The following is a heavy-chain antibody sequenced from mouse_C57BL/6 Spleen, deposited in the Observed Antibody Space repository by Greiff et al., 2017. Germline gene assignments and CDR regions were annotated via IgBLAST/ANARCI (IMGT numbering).Heavy chain of an antibody. CDR2: INFDGSST. Sequence: EVQLVESEGGLVQPGSSMKLSCTASGFTFSDYYMAWVRQVPEKGLEWVANINFDGSSTYYLDTLKSRFSITRDNAKNILYLQMSSLKSEDTATYYCARDDGNCCWYFDVWGTGTTVTVSS. CDR1: GFTFSDYY. V-gene: IGHV5-16*01. CDR3: ARDDGNCCWYFDV. D-gene: IGHD1-1*01. J-gene: IGHJ1*03.